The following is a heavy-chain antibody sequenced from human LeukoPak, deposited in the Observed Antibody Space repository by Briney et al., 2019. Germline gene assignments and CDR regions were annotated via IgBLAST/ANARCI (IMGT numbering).Heavy chain of an antibody. CDR2: IYSAGST. Sequence: GGALRLSCAASGFTVSSNYMSWVRQAAGKGLEWVSVIYSAGSTYYADSVKGRFTISRDNSKNTLYLQTNSLRAEDTAVYYCAREEGPLDYWGQGTLVTVSS. CDR1: GFTVSSNY. CDR3: AREEGPLDY. J-gene: IGHJ4*02. V-gene: IGHV3-66*01.